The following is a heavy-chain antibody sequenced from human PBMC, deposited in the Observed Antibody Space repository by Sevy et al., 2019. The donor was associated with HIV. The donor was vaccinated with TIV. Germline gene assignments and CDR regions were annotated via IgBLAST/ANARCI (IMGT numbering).Heavy chain of an antibody. V-gene: IGHV4-31*03. CDR1: GDSISSGANY. CDR3: ARGRSAVATYYTWSTVAGYYFDY. D-gene: IGHD6-19*01. CDR2: IHYSGST. Sequence: SETLSLTCTVSGDSISSGANYWGWIRQHPVKGLEWIGYIHYSGSTYDNPSLKSRITMSVDRSKNQFSLKLRSVTAADTAVYYCARGRSAVATYYTWSTVAGYYFDYWGQGTLVTVSS. J-gene: IGHJ4*02.